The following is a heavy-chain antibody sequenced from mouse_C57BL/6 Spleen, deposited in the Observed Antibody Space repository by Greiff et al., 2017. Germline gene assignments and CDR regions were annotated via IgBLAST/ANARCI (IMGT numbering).Heavy chain of an antibody. CDR1: GYTFTDYN. V-gene: IGHV1-22*01. J-gene: IGHJ1*03. CDR2: LNPNNGGT. CDR3: ASFYYYGSSSYWYFDV. Sequence: EVQLQQSGPELVKPGASVKMSCKASGYTFTDYNMHWVKQSHGKSLAWIGYLNPNNGGTSSNQKFKGPATLTVNKASSTAYMEVRSLTSEASAVYYCASFYYYGSSSYWYFDVWGTGTTVTVSS. D-gene: IGHD1-1*01.